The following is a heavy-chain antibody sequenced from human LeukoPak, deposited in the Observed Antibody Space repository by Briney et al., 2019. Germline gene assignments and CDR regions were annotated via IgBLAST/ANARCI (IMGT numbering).Heavy chain of an antibody. CDR1: GFTFSSYG. D-gene: IGHD2-2*01. V-gene: IGHV3-21*01. CDR2: ISSSSSYI. Sequence: SGGSLRLSCAASGFTFSSYGMHWVRQAPGKGLEWVSSISSSSSYIYYADSVKGRFTISRDNAKNSLYLQMNSLRAEDTAVYYCARDHRSSTGSHAFDIWGQGTMVTVSS. CDR3: ARDHRSSTGSHAFDI. J-gene: IGHJ3*02.